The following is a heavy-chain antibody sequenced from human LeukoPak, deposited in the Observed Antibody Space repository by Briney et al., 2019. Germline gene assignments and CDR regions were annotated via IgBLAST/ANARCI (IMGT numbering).Heavy chain of an antibody. CDR2: IYPGDSDT. CDR3: ARSGSSGWYSGNWFDP. D-gene: IGHD6-19*01. CDR1: GYSFTSYW. J-gene: IGHJ5*02. Sequence: GESLKISCKGSGYSFTSYWIGWVRQMSGKGLECMAIIYPGDSDTRYSPSFQGQVNISADKFIRTAYLQWSSLKASDTAMYYCARSGSSGWYSGNWFDPWGQGTLVTVSS. V-gene: IGHV5-51*01.